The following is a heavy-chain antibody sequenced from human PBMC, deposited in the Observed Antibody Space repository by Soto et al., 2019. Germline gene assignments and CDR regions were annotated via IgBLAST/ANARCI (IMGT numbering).Heavy chain of an antibody. CDR1: GGSFSGYY. CDR3: ARGQDFDH. J-gene: IGHJ4*02. V-gene: IGHV4-34*01. CDR2: INHSGST. Sequence: TSETLSLTCAVYGGSFSGYYWSWIRQPPGKGLEWIGEINHSGSTNYNSSLKSRVTISVDTSKNQFSLKVSSMTAADTAVYYCARGQDFDHWGQGTLVTVSS.